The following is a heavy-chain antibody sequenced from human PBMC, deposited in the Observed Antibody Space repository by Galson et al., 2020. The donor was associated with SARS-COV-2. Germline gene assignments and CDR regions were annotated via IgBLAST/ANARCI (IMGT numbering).Heavy chain of an antibody. V-gene: IGHV3-33*01. CDR2: IRYDGSYK. J-gene: IGHJ4*02. Sequence: GGSLRLSCAASGFTFSNYGMHWVRQAPGKGLEWVAVIRYDGSYKYYVDSVKGRVTISRDDSKNTLYLEMHSLRADDTAVYYCARSAGGQCNQGVCRGERFDFWSLGTLVTVSS. D-gene: IGHD2-8*01. CDR3: ARSAGGQCNQGVCRGERFDF. CDR1: GFTFSNYG.